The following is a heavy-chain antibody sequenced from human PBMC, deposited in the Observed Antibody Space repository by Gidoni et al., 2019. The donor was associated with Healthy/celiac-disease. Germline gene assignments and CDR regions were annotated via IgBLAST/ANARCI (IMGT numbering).Heavy chain of an antibody. D-gene: IGHD2-21*02. CDR2: ISGSGGST. J-gene: IGHJ4*02. Sequence: EVQLLESGGGLVQPGGPLRLSWAASGFTFSRYAMSWVRQAPGQGLEWVSAISGSGGSTYYADSVKGRFTISRDNSKNSLYLQMNSLRAEDTAVYYCAKDFRRHIVVVTALDYWGQGTLVTVSS. CDR3: AKDFRRHIVVVTALDY. CDR1: GFTFSRYA. V-gene: IGHV3-23*01.